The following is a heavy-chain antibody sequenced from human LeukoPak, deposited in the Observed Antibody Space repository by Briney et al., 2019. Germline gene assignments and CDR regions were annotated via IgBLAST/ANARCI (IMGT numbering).Heavy chain of an antibody. J-gene: IGHJ4*02. CDR1: GISFSIYS. CDR2: INSSSSGI. D-gene: IGHD3-22*01. V-gene: IGHV3-21*05. CDR3: VRLRRNSDRSGYYYFYNY. Sequence: GGSLRLSCAASGISFSIYSMNWVRQAPGKGLEWIAYINSSSSGIFYADAVKGRFTISRDNAKSSLYLQMNSLRAEDTARYYCVRLRRNSDRSGYYYFYNYWGQGIQVTVSS.